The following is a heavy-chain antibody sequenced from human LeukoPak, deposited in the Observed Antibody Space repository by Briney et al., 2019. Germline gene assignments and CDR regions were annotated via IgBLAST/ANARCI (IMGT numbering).Heavy chain of an antibody. CDR2: ISSNGGST. CDR3: ARMYSGSPFCFDY. CDR1: GFTFSSYI. V-gene: IGHV3-64*01. D-gene: IGHD1-26*01. J-gene: IGHJ4*02. Sequence: GGSLRLSRAASGFTFSSYIMHWVRRAPGKGLEYVSAISSNGGSTYYANSVKGRFTISRDNSKNTLYLQMGSLRAEDMAVYYCARMYSGSPFCFDYWGQGTLVTVSS.